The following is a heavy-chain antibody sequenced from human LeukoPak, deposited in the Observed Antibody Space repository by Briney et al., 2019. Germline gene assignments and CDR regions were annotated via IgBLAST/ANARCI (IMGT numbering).Heavy chain of an antibody. CDR3: AKATDGFWSGYPDY. CDR2: ISWNSGSI. V-gene: IGHV3-9*01. Sequence: GGSLRLSCAASGFTFDDYAMHWVRQAPGKGLEWVSGISWNSGSIGYADSVKGRFTISRDNAKNSLYLQMNSLRAEDTALYYCAKATDGFWSGYPDYWGQGTLVTVSS. D-gene: IGHD3-3*01. CDR1: GFTFDDYA. J-gene: IGHJ4*02.